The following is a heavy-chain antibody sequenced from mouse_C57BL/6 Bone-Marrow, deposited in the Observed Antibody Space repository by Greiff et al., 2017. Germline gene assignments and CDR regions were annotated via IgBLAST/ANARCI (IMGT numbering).Heavy chain of an antibody. Sequence: VQLQQPGAELVMPGASVKLSCKASGYTFTSYWMHWVKQRPGQGLEWIGEIDPSDSYTNYNQKFKGKSTLTVDKSSSTAYMQLSSLTSEDSAVYYCARSGDGYYLYYFDYWGQGTTLTVSS. CDR2: IDPSDSYT. D-gene: IGHD2-3*01. CDR3: ARSGDGYYLYYFDY. J-gene: IGHJ2*01. V-gene: IGHV1-69*01. CDR1: GYTFTSYW.